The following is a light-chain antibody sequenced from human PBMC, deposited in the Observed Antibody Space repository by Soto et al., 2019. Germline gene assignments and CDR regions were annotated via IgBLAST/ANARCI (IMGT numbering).Light chain of an antibody. CDR2: EVS. V-gene: IGLV2-14*01. J-gene: IGLJ3*02. Sequence: QSVLTQPASVSGSPGQSIAISCTGTSSDVGAYNYVSWYQQHPGKAPKLMIYEVSNRPSGVSNRFSGSKSGNTASLTISGLQAEDEAEYYCSSYTSSSTWVFGGGTQLTVL. CDR3: SSYTSSSTWV. CDR1: SSDVGAYNY.